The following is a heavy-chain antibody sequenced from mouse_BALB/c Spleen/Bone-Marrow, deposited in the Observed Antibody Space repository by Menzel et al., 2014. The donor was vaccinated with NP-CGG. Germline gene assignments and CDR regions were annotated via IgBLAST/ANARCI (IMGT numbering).Heavy chain of an antibody. V-gene: IGHV5-17*02. Sequence: EVKLMESGGGLVQPGGSRKLSCAASGFTFSSFGMHWVRQAPEKGLEWVAYISSGSSNIYYEDTVKGRFTISRDNPKNTLFLQMTSLRSEDTAVYYCTRGGNWDDFDYWGQGTTLTVSS. J-gene: IGHJ2*01. D-gene: IGHD4-1*01. CDR2: ISSGSSNI. CDR3: TRGGNWDDFDY. CDR1: GFTFSSFG.